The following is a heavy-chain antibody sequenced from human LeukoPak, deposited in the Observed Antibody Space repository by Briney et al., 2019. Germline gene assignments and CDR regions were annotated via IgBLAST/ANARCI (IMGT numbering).Heavy chain of an antibody. CDR3: AKDHRYSSSWTYFDY. V-gene: IGHV3-30*02. CDR1: GFTFSSYG. J-gene: IGHJ4*02. D-gene: IGHD6-13*01. Sequence: GGSLRLSCAASGFTFSSYGMHWVRQVPGKGLEWVAVVWYDGSNKYYADSVKGRFTISRDNSRNTLYLQMNSLRAEDTAVYYCAKDHRYSSSWTYFDYWGQGTLVTVSS. CDR2: VWYDGSNK.